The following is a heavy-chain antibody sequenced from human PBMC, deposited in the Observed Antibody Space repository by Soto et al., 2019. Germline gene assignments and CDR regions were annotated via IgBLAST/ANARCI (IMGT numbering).Heavy chain of an antibody. J-gene: IGHJ4*02. CDR3: ARGDDYGDYPDYFDY. CDR1: GFTFDDYA. CDR2: ISLNSGSI. Sequence: DVQLVESGGGLVQPGRSLRLSCAASGFTFDDYAMHWVRQAPGKGLEWVSGISLNSGSIGYVDSVKGRFTISRDNAKNSLYLQMNSLRAEDTALYYCARGDDYGDYPDYFDYWGQGTLVTVSS. V-gene: IGHV3-9*01. D-gene: IGHD4-17*01.